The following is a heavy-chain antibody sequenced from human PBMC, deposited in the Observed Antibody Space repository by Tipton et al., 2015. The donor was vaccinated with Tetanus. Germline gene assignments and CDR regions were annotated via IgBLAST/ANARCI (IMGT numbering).Heavy chain of an antibody. CDR3: ARGMAEASNCGGDCYSDY. CDR1: GFTFDDYA. V-gene: IGHV3-9*01. Sequence: SLRLSCAASGFTFDDYAMHWVRQVPGKGQEWVSGISWNSGTIGYADSVKGRFTISRDNAKNSLYLQMISLRAEDTAVYSCARGMAEASNCGGDCYSDYWGQGTLVTVSS. D-gene: IGHD2-21*02. CDR2: ISWNSGTI. J-gene: IGHJ4*02.